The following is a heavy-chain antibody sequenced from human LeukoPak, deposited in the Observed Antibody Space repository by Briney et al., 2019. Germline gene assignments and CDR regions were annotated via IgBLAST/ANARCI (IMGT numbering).Heavy chain of an antibody. J-gene: IGHJ4*02. CDR1: GFTSSDHY. CDR3: ARARRGSYPSSDY. Sequence: PGGSLRLSCAASGFTSSDHYIEWVRQAPGKGLEWVGRTRNKANSYTTEYAASVKGRFTISRDDLKNSLFLQMNSLMTEDTAVYYCARARRGSYPSSDYWGQGTLVTVSS. V-gene: IGHV3-72*01. CDR2: TRNKANSYTT. D-gene: IGHD1-26*01.